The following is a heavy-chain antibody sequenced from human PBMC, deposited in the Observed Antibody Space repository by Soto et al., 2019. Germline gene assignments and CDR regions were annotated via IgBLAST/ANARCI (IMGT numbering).Heavy chain of an antibody. CDR3: ARGDDTVSSVCDS. D-gene: IGHD3-16*01. CDR1: GGPFSSGGYY. V-gene: IGHV4-31*03. Sequence: SETLSLTCTVSGGPFSSGGYYWSWIRQEPGKGLEWIGYIYQNGDTSYNPSLKSRVTISADTSKTQFSLKLSSVTAADTAVYYCARGDDTVSSVCDSWGQGRFLTVSS. CDR2: IYQNGDT. J-gene: IGHJ4*02.